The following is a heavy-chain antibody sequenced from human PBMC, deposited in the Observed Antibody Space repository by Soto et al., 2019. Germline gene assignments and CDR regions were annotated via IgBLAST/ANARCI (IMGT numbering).Heavy chain of an antibody. Sequence: QVQLVQSGAEVKKPGASVKVSCKASGYTFTSYGISWVRQAPGQGLEWMGWISAYNGNTNYAQKLQGRVTMTTDTXXSXAXXELRSLRSDATAVYYCARDPMTTVTTNYYYYGMDVWGQGTTVTVSS. J-gene: IGHJ6*02. CDR3: ARDPMTTVTTNYYYYGMDV. CDR1: GYTFTSYG. V-gene: IGHV1-18*01. CDR2: ISAYNGNT. D-gene: IGHD4-17*01.